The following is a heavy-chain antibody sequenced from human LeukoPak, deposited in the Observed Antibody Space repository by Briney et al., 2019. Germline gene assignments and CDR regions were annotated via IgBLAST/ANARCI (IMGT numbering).Heavy chain of an antibody. D-gene: IGHD2-2*01. V-gene: IGHV1-2*02. Sequence: ASVKVSCKASGYTFTGYYMHWVRQAPGQGLEWMGWINPNSGGTNYAQKFQGRVTMTRDTSISTAYMELSRLRSDDTAVYYCAREPIVVVPAAMLGYYYYYMDVWGKGTTVTVSS. CDR3: AREPIVVVPAAMLGYYYYYMDV. CDR1: GYTFTGYY. J-gene: IGHJ6*03. CDR2: INPNSGGT.